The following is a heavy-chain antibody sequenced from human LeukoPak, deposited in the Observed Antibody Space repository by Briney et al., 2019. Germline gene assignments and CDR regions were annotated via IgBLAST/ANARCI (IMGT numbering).Heavy chain of an antibody. Sequence: ASVKVSCKASGVTFSNFPISWVRQAPGQGLEWMGGIIPIFGTANYAQKFQGRVTITTDESTSTAYMELSSLRSEDTAVYYCARDTLQGDYCSSTSCYRKRRPIDAFDIWGQGTMVTVSS. CDR3: ARDTLQGDYCSSTSCYRKRRPIDAFDI. CDR1: GVTFSNFP. CDR2: IIPIFGTA. J-gene: IGHJ3*02. D-gene: IGHD2-2*01. V-gene: IGHV1-69*05.